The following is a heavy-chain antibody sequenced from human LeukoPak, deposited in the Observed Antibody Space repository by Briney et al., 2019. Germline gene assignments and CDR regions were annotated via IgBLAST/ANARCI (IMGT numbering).Heavy chain of an antibody. CDR2: IYYNGST. J-gene: IGHJ6*03. CDR1: GGSISSGGDY. Sequence: SETLSLTCTVSGGSISSGGDYWSWIRQHPGKGLEWIVNIYYNGSTYYNPSLKSRVTISVDPSKNQFSLKLRSVNAADTAVYYCAQSLASRTYYYYSYMDVWGKGTTVTVPS. D-gene: IGHD2-15*01. CDR3: AQSLASRTYYYYSYMDV. V-gene: IGHV4-31*03.